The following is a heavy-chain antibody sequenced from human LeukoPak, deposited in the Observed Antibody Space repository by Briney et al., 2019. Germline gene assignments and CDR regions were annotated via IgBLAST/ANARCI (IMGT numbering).Heavy chain of an antibody. V-gene: IGHV3-74*01. D-gene: IGHD3-3*01. CDR1: GFTFSSYW. CDR2: INSDGSST. Sequence: PGGSLRLSCAASGFTFSSYWMHWVRRAPGKGLVWVSLINSDGSSTIYADSVKGRFTISRDNAKNTLCLQMKSLRAEDTAVYYCARGLTIFGVVNDAFDIWGQGTMVTVSS. J-gene: IGHJ3*02. CDR3: ARGLTIFGVVNDAFDI.